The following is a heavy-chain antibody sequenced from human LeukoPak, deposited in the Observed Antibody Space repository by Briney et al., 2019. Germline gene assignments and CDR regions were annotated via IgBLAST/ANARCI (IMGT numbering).Heavy chain of an antibody. CDR1: GASISNYY. D-gene: IGHD3-9*01. CDR2: IYSSGST. V-gene: IGHV4-4*07. J-gene: IGHJ3*02. Sequence: PSETLSLTCTVSGASISNYYWSWIRQPAGKGLEWIGRIYSSGSTNYNPSLKSRVTMSVDTSKYQFSLKPSSVTAADTAVYYCARQDISTGFDAFDIWGQGTVVTVS. CDR3: ARQDISTGFDAFDI.